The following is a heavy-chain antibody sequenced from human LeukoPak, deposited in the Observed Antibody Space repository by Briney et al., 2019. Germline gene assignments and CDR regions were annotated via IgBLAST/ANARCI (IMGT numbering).Heavy chain of an antibody. V-gene: IGHV1-18*04. CDR2: ISVHNGNT. CDR3: ARGGRYCSSASCRNPLGYCSGGSCYSELDP. J-gene: IGHJ5*02. CDR1: GYTFINYG. Sequence: ASVKVSCKASGYTFINYGITWVRQAPGQGLEWVGWISVHNGNTDYAQNLQGRVTITTDTSTSTAYMELRSLRSDDAAVYFCARGGRYCSSASCRNPLGYCSGGSCYSELDPWGQGTLVTVFS. D-gene: IGHD2-15*01.